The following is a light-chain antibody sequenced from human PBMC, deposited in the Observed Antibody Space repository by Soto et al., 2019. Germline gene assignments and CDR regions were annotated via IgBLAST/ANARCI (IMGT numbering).Light chain of an antibody. CDR2: DAS. V-gene: IGKV1-5*01. CDR3: QQYHTYYT. Sequence: DIPMTQSPSTLSASVGDRVTITCRASQSVSSWLAWFQQKPGRAPNLLIYDASSLESGVPSRFSGSGSGTEFTLTITSLQPDDFATYYCQQYHTYYTFGQGTKLEIK. J-gene: IGKJ2*01. CDR1: QSVSSW.